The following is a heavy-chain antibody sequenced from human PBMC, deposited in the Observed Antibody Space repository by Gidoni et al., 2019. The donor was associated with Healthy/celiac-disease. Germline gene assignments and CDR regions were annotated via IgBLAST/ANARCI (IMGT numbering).Heavy chain of an antibody. V-gene: IGHV4-59*08. Sequence: QVQLQESGPGLVTPSETLSLTCTVSGGSISSYYLSWIRQPPGKGLEWIGYIYYSGSTNYNPSLKSRVTISVDTSKNQFSLKLSSVTAADTAVYYCARSGYSGYDSVYYYYYGMDVWGQGTTVTVSS. CDR2: IYYSGST. D-gene: IGHD5-12*01. CDR1: GGSISSYY. J-gene: IGHJ6*02. CDR3: ARSGYSGYDSVYYYYYGMDV.